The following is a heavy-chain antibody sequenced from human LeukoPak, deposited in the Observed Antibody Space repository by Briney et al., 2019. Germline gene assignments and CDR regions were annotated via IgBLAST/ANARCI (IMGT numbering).Heavy chain of an antibody. J-gene: IGHJ4*02. CDR2: IYPSDSGT. CDR1: GYNFPDYW. CDR3: ARSPHGDDF. Sequence: GESLKISCKGSGYNFPDYWIGWVRQMPGKGPEWMGAIYPSDSGTRYSPSFQGQVTISADKSISTAYLQWSSLKASDTAIYYCARSPHGDDFWGQGTLVTVSS. V-gene: IGHV5-51*01. D-gene: IGHD2-21*02.